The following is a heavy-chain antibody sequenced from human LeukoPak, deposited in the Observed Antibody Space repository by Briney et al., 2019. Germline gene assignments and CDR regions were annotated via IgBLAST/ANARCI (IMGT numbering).Heavy chain of an antibody. CDR2: IGPSGST. J-gene: IGHJ4*01. Sequence: PSETLSLTCAVYSGSFSGYYWSWIRQPPGKGLEWIGEIGPSGSTTYNPSLKTRVTISTDTSKNQFSLKLNSVTAADTAVYYCAGDHYLALKDWGHGMLVTVSS. CDR1: SGSFSGYY. V-gene: IGHV4-34*01. CDR3: AGDHYLALKD. D-gene: IGHD1-14*01.